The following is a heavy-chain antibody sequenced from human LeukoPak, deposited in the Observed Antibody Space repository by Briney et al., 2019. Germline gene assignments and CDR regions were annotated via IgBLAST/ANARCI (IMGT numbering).Heavy chain of an antibody. V-gene: IGHV3-30*02. CDR2: IRFDGSNK. D-gene: IGHD2-2*01. Sequence: GGSLRLSCAVFGFTFTSYGMHWVRQAPGKGLEWVAFIRFDGSNKYYADSVKGRSTISRDNSKNTLYLQMNSLRAEDTAVYYCAKDRAPLCSSTTCYFFDYWGQGTLVTVSS. CDR1: GFTFTSYG. CDR3: AKDRAPLCSSTTCYFFDY. J-gene: IGHJ4*02.